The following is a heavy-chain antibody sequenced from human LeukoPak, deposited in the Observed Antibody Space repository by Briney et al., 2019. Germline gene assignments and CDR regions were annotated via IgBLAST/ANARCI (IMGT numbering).Heavy chain of an antibody. CDR1: GGTFSSYA. CDR2: IIPIFGTA. Sequence: SVKVCCKASGGTFSSYAISWVRQAPGQGLEWMGGIIPIFGTANYAQKLQGRVTITADESTSTAYMELSSLRSEETAVYYCARDPPVHSGYYQRADDYWGQGTLVTVSS. D-gene: IGHD3-22*01. J-gene: IGHJ4*02. V-gene: IGHV1-69*01. CDR3: ARDPPVHSGYYQRADDY.